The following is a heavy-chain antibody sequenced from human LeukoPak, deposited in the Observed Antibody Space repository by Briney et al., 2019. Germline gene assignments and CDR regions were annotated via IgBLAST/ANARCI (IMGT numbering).Heavy chain of an antibody. CDR3: ARVDSYGSDY. CDR2: ISYSGST. D-gene: IGHD5-18*01. CDR1: SGSISSGSYY. Sequence: SQTLSVTCTVSSGSISSGSYYWNWIRQPPGKGLEWIGSISYSGSTKYNPSLESRVTISVDTSKNQFSLKLSSVTAADTAVYYCARVDSYGSDYWGQGTLVTVSS. V-gene: IGHV4-61*01. J-gene: IGHJ4*02.